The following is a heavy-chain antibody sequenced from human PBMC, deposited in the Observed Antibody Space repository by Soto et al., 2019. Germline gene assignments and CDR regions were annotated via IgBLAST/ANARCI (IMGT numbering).Heavy chain of an antibody. CDR3: ARTYGSSWYMTFDY. D-gene: IGHD6-13*01. Sequence: QVQIQQWGAGLLKPSETLSLTCAVYGESFSGYYWSRIRQPPGKGLEWIGEINHSGSTNYNPSLKSRVTISVDTSKNQISLKLSSVTAADTAVFYCARTYGSSWYMTFDYWGQGTLVTVSS. V-gene: IGHV4-34*01. CDR1: GESFSGYY. CDR2: INHSGST. J-gene: IGHJ4*02.